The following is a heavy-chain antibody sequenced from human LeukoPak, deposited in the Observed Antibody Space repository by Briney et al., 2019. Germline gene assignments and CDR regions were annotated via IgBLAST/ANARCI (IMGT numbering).Heavy chain of an antibody. D-gene: IGHD4-17*01. J-gene: IGHJ4*02. V-gene: IGHV4-59*01. CDR2: IYYSGST. CDR3: ARGPLRLSAITVATSFDY. CDR1: GGSISSYY. Sequence: SETLSLTCTVSGGSISSYYWSWIRQPPGKGLEWIGYIYYSGSTNYNPSLKSRVTISVDTSKNQSSLKLSSVTAADTAVDYCARGPLRLSAITVATSFDYWGQGTLVTVSS.